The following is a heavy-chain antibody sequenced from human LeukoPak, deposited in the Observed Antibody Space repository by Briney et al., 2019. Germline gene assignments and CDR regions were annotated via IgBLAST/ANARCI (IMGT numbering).Heavy chain of an antibody. CDR3: ARRNYGGTLEY. V-gene: IGHV4-39*01. J-gene: IGHJ4*02. CDR1: GGSLTSGSYY. Sequence: SETLSLTCTVSGGSLTSGSYYWAWIRQPPGKGLEWIGSIYSGGGTFYHPSLRARVAISVDTSQKQFSLTLPSVTAADTAVYYCARRNYGGTLEYWGQGTLVTVSS. CDR2: IYSGGGT. D-gene: IGHD4-23*01.